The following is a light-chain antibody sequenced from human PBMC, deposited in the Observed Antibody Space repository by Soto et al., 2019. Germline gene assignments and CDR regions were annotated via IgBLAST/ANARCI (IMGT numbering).Light chain of an antibody. V-gene: IGLV2-23*02. J-gene: IGLJ1*01. CDR3: CSYTGSSIFYV. CDR1: SSDVGSYNL. Sequence: QSVLTQPASVSGSPGQSITFSCTGTSSDVGSYNLVSWYQQHPGKAPELMIYEVSKRPSGVSNRFSGSKSGNTASLTISGLQAEDEADYYCCSYTGSSIFYVFGTGTKVTVL. CDR2: EVS.